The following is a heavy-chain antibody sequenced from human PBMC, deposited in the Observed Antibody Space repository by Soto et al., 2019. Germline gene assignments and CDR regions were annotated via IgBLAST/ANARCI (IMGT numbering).Heavy chain of an antibody. CDR1: GLTFSSPS. Sequence: PWWSLRLSCVGSGLTFSSPSFSWSRQAPGKGLEWISYISSSSSTIDYVDSVKGRFTISRDNVNKSVYLHMNSLRDEDTATYYCASHLGSYDVDYWGQGTLVTVS. V-gene: IGHV3-48*02. D-gene: IGHD3-10*01. CDR3: ASHLGSYDVDY. CDR2: ISSSSSTI. J-gene: IGHJ4*02.